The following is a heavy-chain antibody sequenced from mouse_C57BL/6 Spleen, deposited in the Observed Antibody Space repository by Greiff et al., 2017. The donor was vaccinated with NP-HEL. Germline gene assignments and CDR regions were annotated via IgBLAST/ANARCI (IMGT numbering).Heavy chain of an antibody. D-gene: IGHD2-4*01. CDR2: ISNLAYSI. CDR1: GFTFSDYG. CDR3: ARHDYDDAAGYAMDY. V-gene: IGHV5-15*01. Sequence: EVQVVESGGGLVQPGGSLKLSCAASGFTFSDYGMAWVRQAPRKGPEWVAFISNLAYSIYYADTVTGRFTISRENAKNTLYLEMSSLRSEETAMYYCARHDYDDAAGYAMDYWGKGTSVTVSS. J-gene: IGHJ4*01.